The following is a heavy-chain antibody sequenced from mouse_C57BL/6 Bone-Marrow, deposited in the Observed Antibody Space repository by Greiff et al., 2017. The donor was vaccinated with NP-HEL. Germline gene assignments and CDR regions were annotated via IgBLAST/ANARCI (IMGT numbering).Heavy chain of an antibody. CDR2: IDPSDSET. CDR1: GYTFTSYW. D-gene: IGHD1-2*01. Sequence: QVQLQQPGAELVRPGSSVKLSCKASGYTFTSYWMHWVKQRPIQGLEWIGNIDPSDSETHYNQKFKDKATLTVDKSSSTAYMQLSSLTSEDSAVYYCARSTTTAPYYFDCWGQGTTLTVSS. J-gene: IGHJ2*01. CDR3: ARSTTTAPYYFDC. V-gene: IGHV1-52*01.